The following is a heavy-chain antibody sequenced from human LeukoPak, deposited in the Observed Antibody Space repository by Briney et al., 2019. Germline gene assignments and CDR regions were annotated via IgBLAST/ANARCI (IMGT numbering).Heavy chain of an antibody. V-gene: IGHV3-30*02. CDR3: AKDPGASVSGFYMDV. D-gene: IGHD2-8*02. J-gene: IGHJ6*03. CDR1: GFTFRNYG. Sequence: GGSLRLSCAASGFTFRNYGMHWVRQAPGKGLEWVSFIWSDGNNRFYADSVKGRFTISRDNSKNMLYLQMDTLRAEDTALYYCAKDPGASVSGFYMDVWGKGNTVIVSS. CDR2: IWSDGNNR.